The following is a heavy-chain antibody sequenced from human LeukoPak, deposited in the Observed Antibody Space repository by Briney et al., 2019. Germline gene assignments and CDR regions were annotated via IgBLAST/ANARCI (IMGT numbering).Heavy chain of an antibody. Sequence: PSETLSLTCTVSGGSFSSSSYNWGWIRQPPGKGLEWIGNIYYSGNTYSNPSLKSRVTISVDTSNNQFSLTLSSVTAADTDVYYCARHINTEQTFDYWGQGTLVTVSS. CDR1: GGSFSSSSYN. V-gene: IGHV4-39*01. D-gene: IGHD5-18*01. CDR2: IYYSGNT. J-gene: IGHJ4*02. CDR3: ARHINTEQTFDY.